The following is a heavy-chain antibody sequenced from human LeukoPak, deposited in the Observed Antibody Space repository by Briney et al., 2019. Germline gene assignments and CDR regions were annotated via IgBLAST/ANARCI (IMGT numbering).Heavy chain of an antibody. Sequence: GGSLRLSCAASGFTFSNAWMSWVRQAPGKGLEWVGRIKSKTDGGTTECAAPVKGRFTISRDDSKNTLYLQMNRLKTEDTPMYYSTTDHIVVVTAIADYWGQGTLVTVSS. CDR2: IKSKTDGGTT. V-gene: IGHV3-15*01. D-gene: IGHD2-21*02. J-gene: IGHJ4*02. CDR1: GFTFSNAW. CDR3: TTDHIVVVTAIADY.